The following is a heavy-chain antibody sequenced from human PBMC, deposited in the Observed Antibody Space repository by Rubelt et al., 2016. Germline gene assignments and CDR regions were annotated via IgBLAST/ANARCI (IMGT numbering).Heavy chain of an antibody. CDR3: AREGSYCSSTSCYDFFDY. D-gene: IGHD2-2*01. CDR2: ISSSSSTI. J-gene: IGHJ4*02. Sequence: APGKGLEWVSYISSSSSTIYYADSVKGRFTISRDNAKNSLYLQMNSLRAEDTAVYYCAREGSYCSSTSCYDFFDYWGQGTLVTVSS. V-gene: IGHV3-48*04.